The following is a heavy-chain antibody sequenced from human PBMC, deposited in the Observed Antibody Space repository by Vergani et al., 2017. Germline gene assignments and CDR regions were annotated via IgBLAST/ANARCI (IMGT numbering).Heavy chain of an antibody. V-gene: IGHV3-11*01. Sequence: QVQLVESGGGLVKPGGSLRLSCAASGFTFSDYYMSWIRQAPGKELEWVSYISSSGSTIYYADSVKGRFTISRDNAKNSLYLQMNSLRAEDTAVYYCARDFPAGGLVVITTDAFDIWGQGTMVTVSS. CDR2: ISSSGSTI. J-gene: IGHJ3*02. CDR1: GFTFSDYY. D-gene: IGHD3-22*01. CDR3: ARDFPAGGLVVITTDAFDI.